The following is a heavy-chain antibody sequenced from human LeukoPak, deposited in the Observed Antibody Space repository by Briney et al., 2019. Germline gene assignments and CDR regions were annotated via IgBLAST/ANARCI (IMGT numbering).Heavy chain of an antibody. CDR2: ISGSGATT. D-gene: IGHD1-1*01. CDR1: GFTFSNYG. J-gene: IGHJ4*02. CDR3: ARAATTGTADY. V-gene: IGHV3-23*01. Sequence: GGSLRLSCAASGFTFSNYGMSWVRQAPGKGLEWVSGISGSGATTYYADSVKGRFTISRDNSKNTLYLQMNSLRAEDTAVYYCARAATTGTADYWGQGTLVTVSS.